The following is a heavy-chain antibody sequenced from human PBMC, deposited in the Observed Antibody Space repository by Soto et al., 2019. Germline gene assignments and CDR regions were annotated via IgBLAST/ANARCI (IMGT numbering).Heavy chain of an antibody. Sequence: GGSLRLSCAASGFTFSSYSMNWVRQAPGKGLEWVSYISSSSRTIYYADSVKGRCTISRDNAKNSLYLQMNSLRDEDTAVYYCAIDGDLWELFDAFDIWVQGTMVTVSS. CDR2: ISSSSRTI. J-gene: IGHJ3*02. V-gene: IGHV3-48*02. CDR1: GFTFSSYS. D-gene: IGHD1-26*01. CDR3: AIDGDLWELFDAFDI.